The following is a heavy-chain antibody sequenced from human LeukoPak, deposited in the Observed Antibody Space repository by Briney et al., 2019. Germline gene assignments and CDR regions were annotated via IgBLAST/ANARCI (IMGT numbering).Heavy chain of an antibody. CDR3: ARDPRTLPY. CDR1: GFTFSSYS. Sequence: HPGGSLRLSCAASGFTFSSYSMNWVRQAPGRGLEWVANIKQDGSEKYYVDSVKGRFTVSRDNAKNSLYLEMNSLRVEDTAVYYCARDPRTLPYWGQGTLVTVSS. J-gene: IGHJ4*02. V-gene: IGHV3-7*01. CDR2: IKQDGSEK.